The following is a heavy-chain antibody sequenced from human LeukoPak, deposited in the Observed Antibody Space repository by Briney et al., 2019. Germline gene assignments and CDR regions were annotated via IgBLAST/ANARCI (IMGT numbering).Heavy chain of an antibody. D-gene: IGHD5-18*01. Sequence: GGSLRLSCAASGFTFSSYSMNWVREAPGKGLEWVSSISSSSSYIYYAGSVKGRFTISRDNAKNSLYLQMNSLRAEDTAVYYCARDGYSYGYRALGYWGQGTLVTVSS. CDR1: GFTFSSYS. CDR3: ARDGYSYGYRALGY. V-gene: IGHV3-21*01. J-gene: IGHJ4*02. CDR2: ISSSSSYI.